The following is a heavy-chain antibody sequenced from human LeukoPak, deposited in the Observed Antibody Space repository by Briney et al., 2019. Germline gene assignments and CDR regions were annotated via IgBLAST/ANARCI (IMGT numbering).Heavy chain of an antibody. CDR1: GFTFSSYE. V-gene: IGHV3-48*03. Sequence: PGGSLRLSCVASGFTFSSYEMNWVRQAPGKGLEWLSYIGSSDSTTHYADSVKGRFTISRDNAKNSLYLQMNSLRVEDTAVYYCARGRSYYYDSSGYWFTPMDVWGKGTTVTISS. CDR3: ARGRSYYYDSSGYWFTPMDV. D-gene: IGHD3-22*01. J-gene: IGHJ6*04. CDR2: IGSSDSTT.